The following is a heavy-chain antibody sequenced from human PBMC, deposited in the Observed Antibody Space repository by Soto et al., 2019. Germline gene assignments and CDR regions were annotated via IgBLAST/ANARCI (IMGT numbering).Heavy chain of an antibody. J-gene: IGHJ4*02. CDR1: GLTFSSYA. V-gene: IGHV3-74*02. CDR3: VRTSLVVAAATREDY. CDR2: INSDGSST. Sequence: EVQLLESGGGLVQPGGSLRLSCAASGLTFSSYAMSWVRQAPGKGLVWVSRINSDGSSTSYADSVKGRFTISRDNAKNTLYLQMNSLRAEDTAVYYCVRTSLVVAAATREDYWGQGTLVTVSS. D-gene: IGHD2-15*01.